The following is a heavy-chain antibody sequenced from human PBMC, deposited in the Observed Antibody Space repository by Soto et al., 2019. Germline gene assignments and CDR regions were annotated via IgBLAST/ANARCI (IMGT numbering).Heavy chain of an antibody. J-gene: IGHJ5*02. D-gene: IGHD1-26*01. CDR2: ISGSGNSP. Sequence: EVQLVESGGRLVQRGGSLRLSCSGSGFIFGDHVMDWVRQAPGKGLEWVAGISGSGNSPFFRDSVKGRFTISRDNSKNTVYLEMNNLRDEDSAMYFCARATHSYSGSHDLDAWGLGTLVTVSS. V-gene: IGHV3-23*04. CDR1: GFIFGDHV. CDR3: ARATHSYSGSHDLDA.